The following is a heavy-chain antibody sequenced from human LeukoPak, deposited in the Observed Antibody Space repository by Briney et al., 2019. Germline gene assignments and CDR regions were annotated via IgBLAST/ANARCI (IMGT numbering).Heavy chain of an antibody. CDR1: GDSISSSSYF. CDR2: IYYTGIT. CDR3: ARLIGAVGAQGGDFDV. V-gene: IGHV4-39*01. J-gene: IGHJ3*01. D-gene: IGHD1-26*01. Sequence: SETLSLTCTVSGDSISSSSYFWGWIRQPPGKGLEWIGSIYYTGITHYNPSLKSRVTISVDTSKNQFSLRLSSVTATDTAVYYCARLIGAVGAQGGDFDVWGQGTMVTVSS.